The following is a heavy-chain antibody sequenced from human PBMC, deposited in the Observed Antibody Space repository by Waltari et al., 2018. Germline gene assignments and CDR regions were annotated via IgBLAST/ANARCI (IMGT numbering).Heavy chain of an antibody. CDR1: GFTFRSNW. CDR2: INQDGGET. CDR3: ARDRGWNTLDY. D-gene: IGHD6-19*01. J-gene: IGHJ4*02. Sequence: EVQLVESGGGLVQPGGSLRLSCAASGFTFRSNWIAWVRQAPGRGLEWVANINQDGGETYYVDSGRGRFTISRDNARNSLYLQMDSLRDEDTALYYCARDRGWNTLDYWGQGTLVTVSS. V-gene: IGHV3-7*04.